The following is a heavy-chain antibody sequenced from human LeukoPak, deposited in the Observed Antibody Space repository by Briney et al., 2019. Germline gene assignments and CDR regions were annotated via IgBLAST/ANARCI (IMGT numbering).Heavy chain of an antibody. V-gene: IGHV3-23*01. J-gene: IGHJ4*02. CDR1: GFTFSSYA. CDR2: ISGSGGST. D-gene: IGHD6-13*01. CDR3: AKDPESAAAVYYFDY. Sequence: GGSLRLSCAASGFTFSSYAMSWVRQAPGKGLEWVSAISGSGGSTYYADSVKGRFTISRDNSKNTLYLQMNGLRAEDTAVYYCAKDPESAAAVYYFDYWGQGTLVTVSS.